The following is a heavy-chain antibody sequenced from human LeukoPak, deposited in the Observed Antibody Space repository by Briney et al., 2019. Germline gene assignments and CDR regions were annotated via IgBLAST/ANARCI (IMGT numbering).Heavy chain of an antibody. CDR3: ARVKGYGDYSLYYFDY. V-gene: IGHV1-2*02. CDR1: GYTSTGYY. D-gene: IGHD4-17*01. J-gene: IGHJ4*02. Sequence: ASVKVSCKASGYTSTGYYMHWVRQAPGQGLEWMGWINPNSGGTNYAQKFQGRVTMTRDTSISTAYMELSRLRSDDTAVYYCARVKGYGDYSLYYFDYWGQGTLVTVSS. CDR2: INPNSGGT.